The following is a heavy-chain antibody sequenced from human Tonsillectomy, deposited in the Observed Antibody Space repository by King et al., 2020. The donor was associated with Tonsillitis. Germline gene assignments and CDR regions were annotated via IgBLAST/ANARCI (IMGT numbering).Heavy chain of an antibody. CDR2: FSASGGIT. J-gene: IGHJ6*02. D-gene: IGHD1-14*01. V-gene: IGHV3-23*04. Sequence: VQLVESGGGLVQPGGSLRLSCAASGFTFSSYAMNWVRQAPGKGLEWVASFSASGGITYYADSVKGRFTISRDNPNNTLYLQINSLRADDTAVYYCAKDPVGNYDYSGREVWGQGTTGTGSS. CDR3: AKDPVGNYDYSGREV. CDR1: GFTFSSYA.